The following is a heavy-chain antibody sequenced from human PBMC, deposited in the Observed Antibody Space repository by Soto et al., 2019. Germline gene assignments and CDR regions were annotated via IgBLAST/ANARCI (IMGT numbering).Heavy chain of an antibody. CDR3: SKAYGDRYYIDY. CDR2: ISYDGSNK. CDR1: GFTFSSYG. J-gene: IGHJ4*02. Sequence: GGSLRLSCAASGFTFSSYGMHWVRQAPGKGLEWVAVISYDGSNKYYADSVKGRFTISRDNSKNTLYLQMNSLRAEDTAVYYCSKAYGDRYYIDYWGQGTLVTVSS. D-gene: IGHD4-17*01. V-gene: IGHV3-30*18.